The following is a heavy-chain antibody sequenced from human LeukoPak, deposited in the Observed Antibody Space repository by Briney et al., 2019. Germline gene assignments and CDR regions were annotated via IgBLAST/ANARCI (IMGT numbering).Heavy chain of an antibody. CDR1: GFTFSSYG. D-gene: IGHD2-2*01. V-gene: IGHV3-33*01. Sequence: GGSLRLSCAASGFTFSSYGMHWVRQAPGKGLEWVAVIWYDGSNKYYADSVKGRFTISRDDSKNTLYLQMNSLRAEDTAVYYCARSYEWYHGGADYWGQGTLVTVSS. CDR3: ARSYEWYHGGADY. J-gene: IGHJ4*02. CDR2: IWYDGSNK.